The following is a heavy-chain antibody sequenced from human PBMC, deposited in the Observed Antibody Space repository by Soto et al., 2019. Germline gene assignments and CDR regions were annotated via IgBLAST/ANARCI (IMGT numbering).Heavy chain of an antibody. CDR2: IYYSGNT. J-gene: IGHJ4*02. D-gene: IGHD3-16*01. CDR3: ARVWGGYYFDF. Sequence: SETLSLTCTVSGGSISSSSYFWGWIRQPPGKGLEWIGSIYYSGNTNYNPSLNSRVTISVDTSKNQFSLRLTSVTAADTAVYDCARVWGGYYFDFWGQGTLVTVSS. V-gene: IGHV4-39*07. CDR1: GGSISSSSYF.